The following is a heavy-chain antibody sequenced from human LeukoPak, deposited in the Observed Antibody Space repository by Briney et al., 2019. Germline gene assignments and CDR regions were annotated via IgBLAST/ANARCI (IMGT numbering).Heavy chain of an antibody. Sequence: GESLQISCKGSGYSFTTYWIGWVRQLPGKGLEWMGAIYPGDSDTRYRPSFQGQGTISVDKSISTAYLQWSSLKASDTAMYYCARHGYSSGWDAFDIWGQGTMVTVSS. D-gene: IGHD6-19*01. CDR1: GYSFTTYW. V-gene: IGHV5-51*01. CDR2: IYPGDSDT. CDR3: ARHGYSSGWDAFDI. J-gene: IGHJ3*02.